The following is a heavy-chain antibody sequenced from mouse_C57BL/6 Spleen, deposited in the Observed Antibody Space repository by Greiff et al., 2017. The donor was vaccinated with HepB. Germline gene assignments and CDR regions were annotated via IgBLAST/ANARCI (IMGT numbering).Heavy chain of an antibody. J-gene: IGHJ1*03. CDR3: TGTYYYGSSPHWYFDV. V-gene: IGHV1-15*01. D-gene: IGHD1-1*01. Sequence: VQLQQSGAELVRPGASVTLSCKASGYTFTDYEMHWVKQTPVHGLEWIGAIDPETGGTAYNQKFKGKAILTADKSSSTAYMELRSLTSEDSAVYYCTGTYYYGSSPHWYFDVWGTGTTVTVSS. CDR2: IDPETGGT. CDR1: GYTFTDYE.